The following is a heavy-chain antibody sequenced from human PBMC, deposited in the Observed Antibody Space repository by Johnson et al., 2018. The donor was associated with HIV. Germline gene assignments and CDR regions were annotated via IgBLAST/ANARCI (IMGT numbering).Heavy chain of an antibody. J-gene: IGHJ3*02. CDR2: INWNGGST. Sequence: VQLVESGGGVVRPGGSLRLSCADSGFTFDDYGMSWVRQAPGKGLEWVSGINWNGGSTGHADSVKGRFTISRDNAKNYLYMQINGLRAEDMAVYYCARDGPRRDAYDIWGQGTMVTVSS. CDR3: ARDGPRRDAYDI. CDR1: GFTFDDYG. V-gene: IGHV3-20*04.